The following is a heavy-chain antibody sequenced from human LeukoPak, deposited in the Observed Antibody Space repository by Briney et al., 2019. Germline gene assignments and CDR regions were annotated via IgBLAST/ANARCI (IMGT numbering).Heavy chain of an antibody. CDR2: IYYSGST. CDR1: GGSISSYY. CDR3: ARYTTVTTRFDY. Sequence: SETLSLTCTVSGGSISSYYWSWIRQPPGQGLGWIGYIYYSGSTNYNPSLKSRVTISVDTSKNQFSLKLSSVTAADTAVYYCARYTTVTTRFDYWGQGTLVTVSS. D-gene: IGHD4-17*01. V-gene: IGHV4-59*08. J-gene: IGHJ4*02.